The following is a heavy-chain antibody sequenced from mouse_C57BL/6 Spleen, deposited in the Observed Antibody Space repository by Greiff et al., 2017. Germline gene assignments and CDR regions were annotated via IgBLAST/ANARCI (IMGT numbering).Heavy chain of an antibody. CDR2: IHPNSGSS. V-gene: IGHV1-64*01. D-gene: IGHD2-5*01. J-gene: IGHJ2*01. CDR1: GYTFTSYW. CDR3: AREYYSNFDY. Sequence: QVQLQQPGAELVKPGASVTLSCKASGYTFTSYWMHWVKQRPGQGLEWIGMIHPNSGSSNYNEKFKSQATLTVDNSSSTAYMQLSSLTSEDAAVYYCAREYYSNFDYWGQGTTLTVSS.